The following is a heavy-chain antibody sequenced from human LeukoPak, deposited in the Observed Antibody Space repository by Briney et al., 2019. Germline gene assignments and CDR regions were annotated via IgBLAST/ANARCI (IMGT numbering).Heavy chain of an antibody. J-gene: IGHJ5*02. V-gene: IGHV4-61*01. D-gene: IGHD2-15*01. Sequence: PSETLSLTCTVSGGSVSSGSYNWSWIRQPPRKGLEWIGYIYYSGSTDYNPSLKSRVTLSVDTSKNQFSLKLSSVTAADTAVYYCARLVVGAATYNWFDPWGQGTLVIVSS. CDR1: GGSVSSGSYN. CDR3: ARLVVGAATYNWFDP. CDR2: IYYSGST.